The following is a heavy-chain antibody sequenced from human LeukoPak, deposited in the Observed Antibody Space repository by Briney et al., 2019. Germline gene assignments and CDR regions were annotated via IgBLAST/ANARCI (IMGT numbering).Heavy chain of an antibody. CDR1: GFTFSSYA. Sequence: GGSLRLSCAASGFTFSSYAMSWVRQSPGKGLEWLSYISRDGAIYYADSMKGRISISRDNAKNALYLQMTSLRAEDTAVYYCVRGAYCGSDCYPWYFQHWGQGTLVTVSS. CDR3: VRGAYCGSDCYPWYFQH. CDR2: ISRDGAI. J-gene: IGHJ1*01. V-gene: IGHV3-48*03. D-gene: IGHD2-21*02.